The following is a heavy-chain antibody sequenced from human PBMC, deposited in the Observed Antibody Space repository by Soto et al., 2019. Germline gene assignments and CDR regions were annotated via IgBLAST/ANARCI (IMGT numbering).Heavy chain of an antibody. CDR2: IYYSGNT. D-gene: IGHD3-10*01. J-gene: IGHJ3*02. CDR1: GGSISSSSYY. CDR3: ARVWGGACDI. V-gene: IGHV4-39*07. Sequence: PSETLSLTCTVSGGSISSSSYYWGWIRQPPGKGLEWIGSIYYSGNTYYNPSLKSRVTISVDTSKNQFSLKLSSVTAADTAVYYCARVWGGACDIWGQGTMVTVSS.